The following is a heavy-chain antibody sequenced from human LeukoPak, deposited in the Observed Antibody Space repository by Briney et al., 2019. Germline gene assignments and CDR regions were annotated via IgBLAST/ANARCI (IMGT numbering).Heavy chain of an antibody. CDR1: GFTFRRYG. J-gene: IGHJ6*03. D-gene: IGHD3-3*01. V-gene: IGHV3-33*01. CDR3: VRGPQGMVIPHFYYYMDV. Sequence: AGRSLRLSCEVSGFTFRRYGMHWVRQAPGKGPEWVAIIWYDGSNKYYADSVKGRFTISRDNSDSTLYLQMHSLRAEDTAVYYCVRGPQGMVIPHFYYYMDVWGEGTTVTVSS. CDR2: IWYDGSNK.